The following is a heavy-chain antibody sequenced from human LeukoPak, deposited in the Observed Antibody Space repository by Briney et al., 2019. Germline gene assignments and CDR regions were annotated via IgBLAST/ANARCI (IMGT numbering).Heavy chain of an antibody. CDR3: ARGEHDYGDYYFDY. Sequence: SETLSLTCTVSGGSISSGSYYWSWIRQPAGKGLEWIGRIYTSGSTNYNPSLKSRVTISVDTSKNQFSLKLSSVTAADTAVYYCARGEHDYGDYYFDYWGQGTLVTVSS. CDR1: GGSISSGSYY. CDR2: IYTSGST. D-gene: IGHD4-17*01. V-gene: IGHV4-61*02. J-gene: IGHJ4*02.